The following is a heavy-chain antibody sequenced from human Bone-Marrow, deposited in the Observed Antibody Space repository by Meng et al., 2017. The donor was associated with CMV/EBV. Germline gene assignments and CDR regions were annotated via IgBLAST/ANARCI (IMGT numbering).Heavy chain of an antibody. Sequence: GESLKIFCAASGFTFSSYWMSWVRQAPGKGLEWVANIKQDGSEKYYVDSVKGRFTISRDNAKNSLYLQMNSLRAEDTSVYYCATDDGSYWGQGTLVTVSS. CDR1: GFTFSSYW. CDR2: IKQDGSEK. J-gene: IGHJ4*02. D-gene: IGHD2-2*03. V-gene: IGHV3-7*01. CDR3: ATDDGSY.